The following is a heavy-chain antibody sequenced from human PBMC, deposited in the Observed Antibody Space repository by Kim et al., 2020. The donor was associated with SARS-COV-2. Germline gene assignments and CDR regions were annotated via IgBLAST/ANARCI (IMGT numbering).Heavy chain of an antibody. CDR3: ARDNEELHDYGDYGGYAFDI. J-gene: IGHJ3*02. CDR1: GGTFSSYA. V-gene: IGHV1-69*13. D-gene: IGHD4-17*01. CDR2: IIPIFGTA. Sequence: SVKVSCKASGGTFSSYAISWVRQAPGQGLEWMGGIIPIFGTANYAQKFQGRVTITADESTSTAYMELSSLRSEDTAVYYCARDNEELHDYGDYGGYAFDIWGQGTMVTVSS.